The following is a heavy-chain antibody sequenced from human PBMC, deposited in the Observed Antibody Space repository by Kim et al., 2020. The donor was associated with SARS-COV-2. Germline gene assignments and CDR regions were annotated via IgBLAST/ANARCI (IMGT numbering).Heavy chain of an antibody. CDR3: ARAVWLGELLDYYFDY. J-gene: IGHJ4*02. CDR1: GGSISSSNW. Sequence: SETLSLTCAVSGGSISSSNWWSWVRQPPGKGLEWIGEIYHSGSTNYNPSLKSRVTISVDKSKNQFSLKLSSVTAADTAVYYCARAVWLGELLDYYFDYWGQGTLVTVSS. V-gene: IGHV4-4*02. D-gene: IGHD3-10*01. CDR2: IYHSGST.